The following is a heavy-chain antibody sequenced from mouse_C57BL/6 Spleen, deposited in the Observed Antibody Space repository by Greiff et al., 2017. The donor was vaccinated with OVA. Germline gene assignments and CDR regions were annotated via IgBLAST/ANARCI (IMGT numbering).Heavy chain of an antibody. D-gene: IGHD1-1*01. CDR1: GYAFSSSW. CDR3: ALYGSSSWFAY. J-gene: IGHJ3*01. CDR2: IYPGDGDT. Sequence: QVQLQQSGPELVKPGASVKISCKASGYAFSSSWMNWVKQRPGKGLEWIGRIYPGDGDTNYNGKFKGKATLTADKSSSTAYMQLSSLTSEDSAVYYCALYGSSSWFAYWGQGTLVTVSA. V-gene: IGHV1-82*01.